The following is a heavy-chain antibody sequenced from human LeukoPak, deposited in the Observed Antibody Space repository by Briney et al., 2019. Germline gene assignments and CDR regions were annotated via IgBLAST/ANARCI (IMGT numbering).Heavy chain of an antibody. CDR3: AKEAAAGTT. V-gene: IGHV3-30-3*01. J-gene: IGHJ5*02. Sequence: GGSLRLSCAASGFTFSSYAMHWVRQAPGKGLEWVAVISYDGSNKYYADSVKGRFTISRDNSKNTLYLQMNSLRAEDTALYYCAKEAAAGTTWGQGTLVTVSS. CDR1: GFTFSSYA. CDR2: ISYDGSNK. D-gene: IGHD6-13*01.